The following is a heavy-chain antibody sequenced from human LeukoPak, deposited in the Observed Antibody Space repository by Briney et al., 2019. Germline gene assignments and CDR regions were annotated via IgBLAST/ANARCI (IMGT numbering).Heavy chain of an antibody. CDR1: GFTFPNAW. V-gene: IGHV3-15*01. CDR2: IKSRTDGGTT. J-gene: IGHJ5*02. Sequence: GGSLRLSCAASGFTFPNAWMSWLRQAPGKGLEWVGHIKSRTDGGTTDYAAPVKGRFTISRDDSENTLYLQMNSLKTEDTAVYYCATPGRVPEAANWFDPWGQGTLVTVSS. D-gene: IGHD2-2*01. CDR3: ATPGRVPEAANWFDP.